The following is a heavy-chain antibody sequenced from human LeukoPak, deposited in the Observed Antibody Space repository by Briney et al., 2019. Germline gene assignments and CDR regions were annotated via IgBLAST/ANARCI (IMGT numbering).Heavy chain of an antibody. Sequence: GSLRLSCAASGFTFSNYWMYWVRQAPGKGLVWVSRINTDGSRTNNADSVKGRFTISRDNAKNTLYLEMNSLRAEDTAVYYCTRVRYTDYYMDVWGKGTTVTVSS. V-gene: IGHV3-74*01. CDR3: TRVRYTDYYMDV. D-gene: IGHD1-14*01. J-gene: IGHJ6*03. CDR1: GFTFSNYW. CDR2: INTDGSRT.